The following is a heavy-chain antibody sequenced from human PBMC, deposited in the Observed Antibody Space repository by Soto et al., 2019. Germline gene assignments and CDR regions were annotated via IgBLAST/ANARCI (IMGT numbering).Heavy chain of an antibody. CDR1: GGTFSSYA. V-gene: IGHV1-69*01. Sequence: QVQLVQSGAEVKKPGSSVKVSCKASGGTFSSYAISWVRQAPGQGLEWMGGVIPIFGTANYAQKFQGRVTITADESTSTAYMELSSLRSEDTAVYYCAIASSGGFWSGYYQKRSSFDYWGQGNLVTVSS. J-gene: IGHJ4*02. CDR2: VIPIFGTA. D-gene: IGHD3-3*01. CDR3: AIASSGGFWSGYYQKRSSFDY.